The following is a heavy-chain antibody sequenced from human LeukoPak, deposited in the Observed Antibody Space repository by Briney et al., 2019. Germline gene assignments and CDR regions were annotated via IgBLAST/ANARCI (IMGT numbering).Heavy chain of an antibody. CDR3: ARVRTINWFDP. CDR2: IYYSGST. Sequence: PSETLSLTCTVSGGSISSYYWSWIRQPPGKGLEWIGYIYYSGSTNYNPSLKSRVTIPVDTSKNQFSLKLSSVTAADTAVYYCARVRTINWFDPWGQGTLVTVSS. D-gene: IGHD2-2*01. V-gene: IGHV4-59*08. J-gene: IGHJ5*02. CDR1: GGSISSYY.